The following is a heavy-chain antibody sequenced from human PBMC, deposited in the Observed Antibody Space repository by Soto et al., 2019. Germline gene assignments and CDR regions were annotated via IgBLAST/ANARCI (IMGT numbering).Heavy chain of an antibody. CDR2: IYPGDSDT. V-gene: IGHV5-51*01. J-gene: IGHJ5*01. D-gene: IGHD5-12*01. Sequence: GESLKISCKAPGYDFSSDWLAWVRQVPGKGLEWMGIIYPGDSDTRYGPSCQGQVTISGDKSSSTAYLQWSSLKASDTAMYYCARHYIVATPRGLLDSWGQGTLVTVSS. CDR3: ARHYIVATPRGLLDS. CDR1: GYDFSSDW.